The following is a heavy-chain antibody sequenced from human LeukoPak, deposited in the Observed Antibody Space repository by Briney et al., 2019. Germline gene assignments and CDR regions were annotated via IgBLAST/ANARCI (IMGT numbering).Heavy chain of an antibody. V-gene: IGHV1-8*01. D-gene: IGHD4-17*01. Sequence: ASVKVSCKAYGYTFTSHDINWVRQATGQGLEWMGWMNPNSGNTGYAQKFQGRVTMTRNTSISTAYMELSSLRSEDTAVYYCARRRMTTVTIDYWGQGTLVTVSS. CDR1: GYTFTSHD. CDR3: ARRRMTTVTIDY. CDR2: MNPNSGNT. J-gene: IGHJ4*02.